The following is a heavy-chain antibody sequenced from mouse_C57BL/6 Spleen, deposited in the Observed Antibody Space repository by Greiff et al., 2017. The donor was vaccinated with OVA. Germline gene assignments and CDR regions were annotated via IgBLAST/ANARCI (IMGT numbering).Heavy chain of an antibody. Sequence: QVQLQQPGAELVMPGASVKLSCKASGYTFTSYWMHWVKQRPGQGLEWIGEIDPSDSYTNYNQKFKGKSTLTVDKSSSTAYMQLSSLTSEDSAVYYFARRGTGSFDYWGQGTTLTVSS. J-gene: IGHJ2*01. CDR1: GYTFTSYW. CDR2: IDPSDSYT. CDR3: ARRGTGSFDY. V-gene: IGHV1-69*01. D-gene: IGHD4-1*01.